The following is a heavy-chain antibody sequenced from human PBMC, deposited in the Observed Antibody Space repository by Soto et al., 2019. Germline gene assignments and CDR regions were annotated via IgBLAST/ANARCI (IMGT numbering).Heavy chain of an antibody. CDR1: GFTFSSYA. Sequence: GGSLRLSCAASGFTFSSYAMSWVRQAPGKGLEWVSAISGSGGSTYYADSVKGRFTISRDNSKNTLYLQMNSLRAVDTAVYYCAKGNILTGYPNYFDYWGQGTLVTVSS. J-gene: IGHJ4*02. D-gene: IGHD3-9*01. CDR2: ISGSGGST. V-gene: IGHV3-23*01. CDR3: AKGNILTGYPNYFDY.